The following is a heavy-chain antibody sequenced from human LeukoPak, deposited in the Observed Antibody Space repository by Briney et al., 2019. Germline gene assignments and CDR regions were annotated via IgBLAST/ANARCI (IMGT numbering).Heavy chain of an antibody. Sequence: GGSLRLSCAASGFSFSSNPMRWVRQAPGKGLEWVSAISAGGDTKYYADFVKGRFTISRDNSKNTLYLQMNSLRAEDTAVYYCAKVSGSSYYMDVWGKGTTVTVSS. CDR3: AKVSGSSYYMDV. CDR2: ISAGGDTK. J-gene: IGHJ6*03. CDR1: GFSFSSNP. V-gene: IGHV3-23*01.